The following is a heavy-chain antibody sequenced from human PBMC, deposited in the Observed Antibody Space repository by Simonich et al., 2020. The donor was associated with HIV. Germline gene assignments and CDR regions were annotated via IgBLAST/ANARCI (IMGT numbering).Heavy chain of an antibody. Sequence: QVQLQDSGPGLVKPSENLSLTCAVSNYSTSSLYYWGWIRQSPGKGLEWIGSFYHSGSTYPNPSLTSRLTISLNTSKNQFSLMLTSVTAADTAVYYCARRQGNWKVNWFDPWGQGTLVTVSS. D-gene: IGHD1-1*01. CDR3: ARRQGNWKVNWFDP. J-gene: IGHJ5*02. CDR1: NYSTSSLYY. CDR2: FYHSGST. V-gene: IGHV4-38-2*01.